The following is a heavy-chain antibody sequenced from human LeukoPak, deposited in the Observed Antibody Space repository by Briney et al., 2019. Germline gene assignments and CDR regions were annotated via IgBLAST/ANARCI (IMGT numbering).Heavy chain of an antibody. V-gene: IGHV3-53*01. CDR1: GFTVSSNY. Sequence: SGGSLRLSCAASGFTVSSNYMSWVRQAPGKGLEWVSVIYSGGSTYYADSVKGRFTISRDNSKNTLYLQMNSLRAEDTAVYYCARLVRGVSFDYWGRGTLVTVSP. J-gene: IGHJ4*02. CDR3: ARLVRGVSFDY. D-gene: IGHD3-10*01. CDR2: IYSGGST.